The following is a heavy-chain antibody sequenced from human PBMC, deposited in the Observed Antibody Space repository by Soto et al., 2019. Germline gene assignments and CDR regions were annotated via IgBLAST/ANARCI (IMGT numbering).Heavy chain of an antibody. CDR2: IYHTGST. Sequence: QVQLQESGPGLVKPSQTLSLTCSVSGGSVSGGGYYWSWIRQLPGKGLEWIGYIYHTGSTFYNPSLKSRVTILLDTSKSQFSLKLTSVTAADTAMYYCAGSPARSMFEYWGQGTLVTVSS. J-gene: IGHJ4*02. CDR3: AGSPARSMFEY. CDR1: GGSVSGGGYY. D-gene: IGHD1-26*01. V-gene: IGHV4-31*03.